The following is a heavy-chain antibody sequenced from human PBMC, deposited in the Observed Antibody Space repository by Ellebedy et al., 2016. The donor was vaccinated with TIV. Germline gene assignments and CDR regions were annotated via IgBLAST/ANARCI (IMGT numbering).Heavy chain of an antibody. J-gene: IGHJ6*02. CDR2: INPNSGGT. D-gene: IGHD6-19*01. V-gene: IGHV1-2*02. CDR1: GYTFTGYY. Sequence: ASVKVSXXASGYTFTGYYMHWVRQAPGQGLEWMGWINPNSGGTNYAQKFQGRVTMTRDTSISTAYMELSRLRSEDTAVYYCARAPLSIAVAEYYYYYGMDVWGQGTTVTVSS. CDR3: ARAPLSIAVAEYYYYYGMDV.